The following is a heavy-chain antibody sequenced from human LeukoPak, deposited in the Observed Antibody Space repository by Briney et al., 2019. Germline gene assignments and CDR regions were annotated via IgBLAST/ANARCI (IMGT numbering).Heavy chain of an antibody. J-gene: IGHJ3*02. CDR1: GYTFTSYD. V-gene: IGHV1-18*01. D-gene: IGHD3-3*01. CDR3: ARDFRFLDAFDI. CDR2: ISAYNGNT. Sequence: GASVKVSCKASGYTFTSYDINWVRQATGQGLEWMGWISAYNGNTNYAQKLQGRVTMTTDASTSTAYMELRSLRSDDTAVYYCARDFRFLDAFDIWGQGTMVTVSS.